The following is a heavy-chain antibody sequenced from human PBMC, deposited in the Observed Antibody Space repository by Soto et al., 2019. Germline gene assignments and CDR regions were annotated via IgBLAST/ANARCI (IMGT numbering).Heavy chain of an antibody. J-gene: IGHJ4*02. CDR2: INSDGSTT. CDR1: GFTFSSIW. V-gene: IGHV3-74*01. CDR3: VGDIR. Sequence: EVQLVESGGGLVQPGGSLRLSCAASGFTFSSIWMHGVRQAPGKGLVWVSCINSDGSTTSYADSVKGRFTVSRDNAMDTLYRKMNSVTAEDTAVYFCVGDIRRGQGTLVTLSS.